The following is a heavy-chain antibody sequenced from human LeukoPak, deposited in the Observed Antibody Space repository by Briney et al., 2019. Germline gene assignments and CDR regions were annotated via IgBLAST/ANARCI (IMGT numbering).Heavy chain of an antibody. CDR2: ISAYNGNT. D-gene: IGHD1-7*01. CDR1: GGTFSSYA. CDR3: ARSLSAGTTNLADY. V-gene: IGHV1-18*01. J-gene: IGHJ4*02. Sequence: GASVKVSCKASGGTFSSYAISWVRQAPGQGLEWMGWISAYNGNTNYAQKLQGRVTMTTDTSTSTAYMELRSLRSDDTAVYYCARSLSAGTTNLADYWGQGTLVTVPS.